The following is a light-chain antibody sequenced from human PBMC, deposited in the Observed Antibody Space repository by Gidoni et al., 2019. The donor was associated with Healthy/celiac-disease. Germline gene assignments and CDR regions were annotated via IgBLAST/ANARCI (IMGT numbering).Light chain of an antibody. Sequence: DIPMTQSPSSLSASVGDRVTITCQASQDISNYLHWYQQKPGKAPKLLIYDASNLETGVPSRFSGSGSGTDFTFTISSLQPEDIATHYCQQYDNIPVTFGGGTKVEIK. CDR2: DAS. CDR3: QQYDNIPVT. CDR1: QDISNY. J-gene: IGKJ4*01. V-gene: IGKV1-33*01.